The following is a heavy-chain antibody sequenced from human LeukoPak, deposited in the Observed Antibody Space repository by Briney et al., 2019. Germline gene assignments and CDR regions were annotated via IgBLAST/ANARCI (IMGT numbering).Heavy chain of an antibody. D-gene: IGHD1-26*01. CDR2: IYTGVTT. CDR1: GFTARSSF. Sequence: AGGSLRLSCAASGFTARSSFMSWVRQPPGKGLEWVSVIYTGVTTYYADSVMGRFTISRDDSKNTVFLQMDSLRAEDTAVYYCTRDPAMTSGYGMDVWGQGTTVTVSS. V-gene: IGHV3-66*01. J-gene: IGHJ6*02. CDR3: TRDPAMTSGYGMDV.